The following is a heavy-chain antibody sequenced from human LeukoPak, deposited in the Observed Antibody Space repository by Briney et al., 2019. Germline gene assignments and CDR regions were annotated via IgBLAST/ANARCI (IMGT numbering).Heavy chain of an antibody. CDR2: ISSSSSDI. CDR1: GFTFSAFS. V-gene: IGHV3-21*01. J-gene: IGHJ4*02. D-gene: IGHD6-19*01. CDR3: ATGYTSGTRIDY. Sequence: GGSLRLSCAASGFTFSAFSMNWVRQAPGKGLECVSAISSSSSDIYYTDSVKGRFTISRDNANNFLYLQVSSLRAEDTAVYYCATGYTSGTRIDYWGQGTLVSVSS.